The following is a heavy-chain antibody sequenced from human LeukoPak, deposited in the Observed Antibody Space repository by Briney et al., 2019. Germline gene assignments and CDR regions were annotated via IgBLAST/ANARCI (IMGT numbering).Heavy chain of an antibody. D-gene: IGHD2-8*01. V-gene: IGHV3-53*01. CDR3: AKDTSIGKYCTNGVCSPFDY. CDR2: IYSDSTI. Sequence: GGSLRLSCAASGFTVSSNYMSWVRQAPGKGLEWVSVIYSDSTIYYADSAKGRFTISRDNSRNTLYLQMISLRPEDTAVYYCAKDTSIGKYCTNGVCSPFDYWGQGTLVTVSS. CDR1: GFTVSSNY. J-gene: IGHJ4*02.